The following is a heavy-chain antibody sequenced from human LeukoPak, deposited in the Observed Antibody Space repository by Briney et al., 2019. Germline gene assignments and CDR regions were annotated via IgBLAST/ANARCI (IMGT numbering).Heavy chain of an antibody. D-gene: IGHD2-8*01. CDR2: IKQDGSEK. Sequence: GGSLRLSCAASEFTLSSYWMAWVRQAPGKGLAWVANIKQDGSEKYYVDSVKGRFTISRDNARNSLYLQMNSLRAEDTAIFYCARVNPLMAPDAFDIWGQGTTVAVSS. J-gene: IGHJ3*02. CDR3: ARVNPLMAPDAFDI. CDR1: EFTLSSYW. V-gene: IGHV3-7*01.